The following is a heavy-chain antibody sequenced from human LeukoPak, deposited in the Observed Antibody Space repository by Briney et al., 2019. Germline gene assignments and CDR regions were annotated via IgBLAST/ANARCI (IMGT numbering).Heavy chain of an antibody. CDR3: ARRTPYTRDFCSSTTCRRVSAFDI. CDR1: GGSMTNRNYY. J-gene: IGHJ3*02. CDR2: VSYLETT. V-gene: IGHV4-39*01. Sequence: PSETLSLTCTVTGGSMTNRNYYWGWIRQPPGKGLEWIGSVSYLETTFYNPSLKSRVTISADTSKNLFSLNLGSVTAADTAVYYCARRTPYTRDFCSSTTCRRVSAFDIXXXGTXVXVSS. D-gene: IGHD2-2*01.